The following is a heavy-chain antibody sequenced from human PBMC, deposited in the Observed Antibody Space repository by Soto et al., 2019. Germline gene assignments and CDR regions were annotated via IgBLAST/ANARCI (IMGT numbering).Heavy chain of an antibody. D-gene: IGHD6-19*01. CDR1: GGTFINHC. Sequence: DESLRISSEVSGGTFINHCIAWMRQMPGKGLEWMGIIYPGDSDARYSPSFAGQVTISVDKSITTAYLHWSSLEASDSAVYYCARQGDMAATPADAFDIWGQGTLVTVSS. CDR3: ARQGDMAATPADAFDI. V-gene: IGHV5-51*01. J-gene: IGHJ3*02. CDR2: IYPGDSDA.